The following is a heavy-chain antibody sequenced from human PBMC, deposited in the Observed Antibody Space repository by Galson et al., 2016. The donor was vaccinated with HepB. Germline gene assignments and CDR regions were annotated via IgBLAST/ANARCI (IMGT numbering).Heavy chain of an antibody. CDR1: GYIFTERY. J-gene: IGHJ4*02. D-gene: IGHD2/OR15-2a*01. V-gene: IGHV1-2*02. Sequence: SVKVSCKASGYIFTERYIYWMRQAPGQGLEWMGWINPNGGGTWFAQKFQGRVTMTRDTSITTAYMELSSLNSDGTAFYYCARGFYGPEYWGQGTLVTVSS. CDR3: ARGFYGPEY. CDR2: INPNGGGT.